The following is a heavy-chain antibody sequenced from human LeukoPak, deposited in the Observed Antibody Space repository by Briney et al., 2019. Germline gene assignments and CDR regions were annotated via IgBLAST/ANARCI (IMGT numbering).Heavy chain of an antibody. Sequence: GESLQISCKGSGYSFTSYWIGWVRQMPGKGLEWMGIIYPGDSDTRYSPSFQGQVTISADKSISTASLQWSSLKASDTAMYYCARLSAVPRGEFDYWGQETLVTVSS. CDR1: GYSFTSYW. D-gene: IGHD3-16*01. J-gene: IGHJ4*02. V-gene: IGHV5-51*01. CDR2: IYPGDSDT. CDR3: ARLSAVPRGEFDY.